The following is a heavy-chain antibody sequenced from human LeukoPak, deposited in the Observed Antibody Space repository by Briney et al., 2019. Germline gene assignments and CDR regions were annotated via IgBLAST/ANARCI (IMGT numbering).Heavy chain of an antibody. J-gene: IGHJ4*02. CDR1: GGSISSGGYY. CDR2: IYYSGST. D-gene: IGHD3-22*01. V-gene: IGHV4-31*03. Sequence: SETLSLTCTVSGGSISSGGYYWSWLRQHPGKGLEWIGYIYYSGSTYYNPSLKSRVTISVDTSKNQFSLKLSSVTAADTAVYYCARGYYYDSSGYYHPFDYWGQGTLVTVSS. CDR3: ARGYYYDSSGYYHPFDY.